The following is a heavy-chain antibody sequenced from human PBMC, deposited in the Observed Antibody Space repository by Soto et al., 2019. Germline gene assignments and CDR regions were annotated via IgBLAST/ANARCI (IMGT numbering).Heavy chain of an antibody. Sequence: QVTLKESGPVLVKPTETLTLTCTVSGFSLSNARMGVSWIRQPPGKALEWLAHIFSNDEKSYSTSLKSRLTISKDTSKSQVVLTMTNMDPVDTATYYCARIRVVPAAHPQYNWFDPWGQGTLVTVSS. CDR2: IFSNDEK. CDR3: ARIRVVPAAHPQYNWFDP. D-gene: IGHD2-2*01. V-gene: IGHV2-26*01. CDR1: GFSLSNARMG. J-gene: IGHJ5*02.